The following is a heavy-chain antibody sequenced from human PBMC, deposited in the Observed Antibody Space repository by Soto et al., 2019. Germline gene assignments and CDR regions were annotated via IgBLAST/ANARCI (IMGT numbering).Heavy chain of an antibody. CDR2: ISSSSSYI. Sequence: EVQLVESGGGLVKPGGSLRLSCAASGFTFSSYSMNWVRQAPGKGLEWVSSISSSSSYIYYADSVKGRFTISRDNAKNSLYLQMNSLRAEYTAVDYCAKAGRGYSSGWWEFDYWGQGTLVTVSS. CDR1: GFTFSSYS. V-gene: IGHV3-21*01. D-gene: IGHD6-19*01. J-gene: IGHJ4*02. CDR3: AKAGRGYSSGWWEFDY.